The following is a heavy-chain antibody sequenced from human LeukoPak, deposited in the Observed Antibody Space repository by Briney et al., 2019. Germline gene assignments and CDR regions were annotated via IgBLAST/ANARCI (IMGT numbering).Heavy chain of an antibody. D-gene: IGHD1-20*01. J-gene: IGHJ4*02. CDR3: ARDLTITGTTWDADY. Sequence: PGGSLRLSCAASGFTLSNYAMHWVRQAPGKGLEWVSVISYDGTNKFYADSVKGRFTISRDNSKNTLYLQMDSLRAEDTAVYYCARDLTITGTTWDADYWGQGTLVTVSS. CDR1: GFTLSNYA. V-gene: IGHV3-30*04. CDR2: ISYDGTNK.